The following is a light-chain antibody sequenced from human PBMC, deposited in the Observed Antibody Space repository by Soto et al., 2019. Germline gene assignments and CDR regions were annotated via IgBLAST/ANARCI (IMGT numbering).Light chain of an antibody. CDR3: CSYAGSSTYV. Sequence: ALAQRAAGSGSPGQSMTISCTKTSSDVGSYNLVSWYQQHPGKAPKLMIYEVSKRPSGVSNRFSGSKSGNTASLTISGLQAEDEADYYCCSYAGSSTYVFGTGTKVTVL. CDR1: SSDVGSYNL. CDR2: EVS. V-gene: IGLV2-23*02. J-gene: IGLJ1*01.